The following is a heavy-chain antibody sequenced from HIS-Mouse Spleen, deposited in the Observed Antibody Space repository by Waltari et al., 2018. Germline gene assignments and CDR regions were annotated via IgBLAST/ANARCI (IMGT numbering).Heavy chain of an antibody. D-gene: IGHD6-19*01. CDR3: ARIAEGYSSGWYAFDY. V-gene: IGHV2-70*15. Sequence: QVTLRESGPALVKPTQALTMTCPFSGFSLSTSGMCVCSIRQTPGKALEWLARIDWDDDKYYSTSLKTRLTISKDTSKTQVVLTMTNMDPVDTATYYCARIAEGYSSGWYAFDYWGQGTLVTVSS. CDR2: IDWDDDK. CDR1: GFSLSTSGMC. J-gene: IGHJ4*02.